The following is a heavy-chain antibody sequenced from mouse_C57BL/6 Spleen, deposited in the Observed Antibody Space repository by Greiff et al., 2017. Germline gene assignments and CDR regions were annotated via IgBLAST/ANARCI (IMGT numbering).Heavy chain of an antibody. CDR3: VREQGGYGNYGLWYFDV. CDR1: GFTFNTYA. D-gene: IGHD2-1*01. J-gene: IGHJ1*03. CDR2: IRSKSSNYAT. Sequence: EVQLVESGGGLVQPKGSLKLSCAASGFTFNTYAMHWVRQAPGKGLEWVARIRSKSSNYATYYADSVKDRFTISRDDSQSMLYLQMNNLKTEDTALYYCVREQGGYGNYGLWYFDVWGTGTTVTVSS. V-gene: IGHV10-3*01.